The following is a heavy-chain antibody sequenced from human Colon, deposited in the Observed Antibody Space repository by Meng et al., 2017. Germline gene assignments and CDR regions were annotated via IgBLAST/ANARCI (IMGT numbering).Heavy chain of an antibody. CDR1: GGTFSSYT. D-gene: IGHD5-24*01. V-gene: IGHV1-69*02. J-gene: IGHJ2*01. CDR2: IIPILGIA. CDR3: ARGDGYNFLDWYFDL. Sequence: QVQSVQSGAAGKKPGPSVKVSCKASGGTFSSYTISWVRQAPGQGLEWMGRIIPILGIANYAQKFQGRVTITADKSTSTAYMELSSLRSEDTAVYYCARGDGYNFLDWYFDLWGRGTLVTVSS.